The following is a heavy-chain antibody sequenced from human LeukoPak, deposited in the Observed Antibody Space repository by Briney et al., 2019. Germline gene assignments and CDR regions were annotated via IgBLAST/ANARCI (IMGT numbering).Heavy chain of an antibody. J-gene: IGHJ4*02. CDR1: GFTFSTYG. V-gene: IGHV3-23*01. D-gene: IGHD6-6*01. CDR3: AKRVEYSSSSGGYFDY. CDR2: ISDSGDST. Sequence: GSLRLSCAASGFTFSTYGMSWVRQAPGKGPEWVSAISDSGDSTYYADSVKGRFTISRDNSKNTVSLQMNSLRAEDTAVYYCAKRVEYSSSSGGYFDYWGQGILVTVSS.